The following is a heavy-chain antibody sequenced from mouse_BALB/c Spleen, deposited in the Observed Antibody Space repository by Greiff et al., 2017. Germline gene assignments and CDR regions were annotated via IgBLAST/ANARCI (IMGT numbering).Heavy chain of an antibody. J-gene: IGHJ2*01. V-gene: IGHV1-14*01. CDR2: INPYNDGT. CDR1: GYTFTSYV. Sequence: VQLKESGPELVKPGASVKMSCKASGYTFTSYVMHWVKQKPGQGLEWIGYINPYNDGTKYIEKFKGKATLTSDKCSSTAYMELSSLTSEDSAVYYCARSGSLIAGDYWGQGTTLTVSS. CDR3: ARSGSLIAGDY.